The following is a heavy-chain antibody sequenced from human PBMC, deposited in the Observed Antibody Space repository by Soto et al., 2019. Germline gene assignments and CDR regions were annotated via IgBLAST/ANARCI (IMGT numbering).Heavy chain of an antibody. CDR3: AKDFGYCISTSCYIYYYYGMDV. J-gene: IGHJ6*02. V-gene: IGHV5-51*01. D-gene: IGHD2-2*03. CDR2: IYPGDSKT. CDR1: GFSFTTYW. Sequence: GESLKISCKGSGFSFTTYWIAWVRQMPGKGLEWMGIIYPGDSKTTYSPSFQGQVTISADNSKNTLYLQMNSLRAEDTAVYYCAKDFGYCISTSCYIYYYYGMDVWGQGTTVTVSS.